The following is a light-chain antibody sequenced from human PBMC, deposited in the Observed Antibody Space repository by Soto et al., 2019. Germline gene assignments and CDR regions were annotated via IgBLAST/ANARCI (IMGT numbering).Light chain of an antibody. V-gene: IGLV2-14*01. CDR2: EVT. Sequence: QSVLTQPASVSGSPGQWITISCTGTSSDVGGYDYVSWYQQHPGKAPKLMVYEVTKRPSGVSTRFSGSKSGNTASLTISGLQSADESDYFCSAYTSSNTLVVFGGGTKLTVL. CDR3: SAYTSSNTLVV. J-gene: IGLJ2*01. CDR1: SSDVGGYDY.